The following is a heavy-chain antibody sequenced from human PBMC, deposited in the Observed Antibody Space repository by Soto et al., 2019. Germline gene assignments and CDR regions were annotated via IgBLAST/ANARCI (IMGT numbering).Heavy chain of an antibody. V-gene: IGHV1-3*01. Sequence: QRLEWMGWINAGNDNTKYSQKFQGRVTITRDTSASTVYMELSSLSSEDTAVYYCARVGHYYYGMDVWGQGTTVTVSS. CDR2: INAGNDNT. J-gene: IGHJ6*02. D-gene: IGHD3-3*01. CDR3: ARVGHYYYGMDV.